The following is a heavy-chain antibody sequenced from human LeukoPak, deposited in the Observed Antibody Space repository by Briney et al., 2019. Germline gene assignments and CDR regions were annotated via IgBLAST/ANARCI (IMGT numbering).Heavy chain of an antibody. D-gene: IGHD2-2*01. Sequence: GGSLRLSCAASGFTFSTFAMIWVRQAPGKGLEWVSSISSSSSYIYYADSVKGRFTISRDNAKNSLYLQMNSLRAEDTAVYYCAREVPAAMIDYWGQGTLVTVSS. CDR2: ISSSSSYI. J-gene: IGHJ4*02. CDR1: GFTFSTFA. CDR3: AREVPAAMIDY. V-gene: IGHV3-21*01.